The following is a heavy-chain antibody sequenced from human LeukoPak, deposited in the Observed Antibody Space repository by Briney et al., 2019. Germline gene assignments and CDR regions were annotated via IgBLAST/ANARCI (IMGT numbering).Heavy chain of an antibody. Sequence: ASVKVSCKASGYTFTSYGISWVRQAPGQGLEWMGWINPNSGGTNYAQKFQGRVTMTRDTSISTAYMELSRLRSDDTAVYYCARDELQYAFDIWGQGTMVTVSS. CDR3: ARDELQYAFDI. CDR2: INPNSGGT. J-gene: IGHJ3*02. V-gene: IGHV1-2*02. D-gene: IGHD1-26*01. CDR1: GYTFTSYG.